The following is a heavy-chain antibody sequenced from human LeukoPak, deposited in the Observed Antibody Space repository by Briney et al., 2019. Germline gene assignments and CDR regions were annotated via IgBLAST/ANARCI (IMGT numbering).Heavy chain of an antibody. D-gene: IGHD6-19*01. CDR2: IRIRGDT. Sequence: PGGSLRLSCAASGFTFIDYDMHWVRQVIGKGLEWVSAIRIRGDTHYSGSVNGRFTISRENAESSFYLQMNSLRVEYTAVYYCERGGIQVSGIEEFDYWGQETLVTVSS. V-gene: IGHV3-13*01. CDR1: GFTFIDYD. CDR3: ERGGIQVSGIEEFDY. J-gene: IGHJ4*02.